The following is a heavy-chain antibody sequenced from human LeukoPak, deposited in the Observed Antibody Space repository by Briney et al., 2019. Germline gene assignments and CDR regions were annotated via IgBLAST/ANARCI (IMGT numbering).Heavy chain of an antibody. CDR1: GFTFSSYE. J-gene: IGHJ3*02. CDR3: VPMECGGDCYQDDAFDI. V-gene: IGHV3-48*03. Sequence: PGGSLRLSCAASGFTFSSYEMNWVRQAPGKGLEWVSYISSSGSTKYYADSVKGRFTISRDNAKNSLYLQMNSLRAEDTAVYYCVPMECGGDCYQDDAFDIWGQGTMVTVSS. CDR2: ISSSGSTK. D-gene: IGHD2-21*02.